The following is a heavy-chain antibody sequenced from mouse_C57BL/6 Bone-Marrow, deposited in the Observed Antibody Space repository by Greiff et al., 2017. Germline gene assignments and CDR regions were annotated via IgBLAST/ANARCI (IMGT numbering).Heavy chain of an antibody. CDR1: GFTFSSYG. V-gene: IGHV5-6*01. Sequence: EVKLVESGGDLVKPGGSLKLSCAASGFTFSSYGMSWVRQTPDKRLEWVATISSGGSCTYYPDSVKGRFPISRDNAKNTLYLQMSSLKSEDTAMYYCARQIRLRDDLDYWGQGTTLTVSS. CDR2: ISSGGSCT. D-gene: IGHD3-2*02. J-gene: IGHJ2*01. CDR3: ARQIRLRDDLDY.